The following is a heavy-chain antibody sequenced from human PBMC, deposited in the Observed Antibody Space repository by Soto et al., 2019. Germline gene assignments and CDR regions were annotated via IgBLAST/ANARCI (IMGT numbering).Heavy chain of an antibody. V-gene: IGHV3-23*01. Sequence: PGGSLRLSCAASGFTFSSYAMSWVRQAPGEGLEWVSAISGSGGSTYYADSVKGRFTISRDNSKNTLYLQMNSLRAEDTAVYYCAKGAWKLDYYYGMDVWGQGTTVTVSS. CDR1: GFTFSSYA. J-gene: IGHJ6*02. CDR3: AKGAWKLDYYYGMDV. CDR2: ISGSGGST. D-gene: IGHD1-1*01.